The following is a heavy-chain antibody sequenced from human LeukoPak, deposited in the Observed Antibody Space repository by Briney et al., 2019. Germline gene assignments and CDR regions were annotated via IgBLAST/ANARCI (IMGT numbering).Heavy chain of an antibody. CDR3: ARVWGSSDAFDI. D-gene: IGHD7-27*01. CDR2: INPSGGST. Sequence: GASVKISCKASGYTFTSYYMHCVRQAPGQGLEWMGIINPSGGSTSYAQKFQGRVTMTRDTSTSTVYMELSSLRSEDTAVYYCARVWGSSDAFDIWGQGTMVTVSS. V-gene: IGHV1-46*01. CDR1: GYTFTSYY. J-gene: IGHJ3*02.